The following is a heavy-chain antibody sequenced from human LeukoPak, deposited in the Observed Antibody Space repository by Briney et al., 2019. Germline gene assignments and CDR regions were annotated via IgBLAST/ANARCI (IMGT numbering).Heavy chain of an antibody. CDR2: ISAYNGNT. Sequence: ASVRVSCKASGYTFTSYGISWVRQAPGQGLEWMGWISAYNGNTNYAQKLQGRVTMTTDTSTSTAYMELRSLRSDDTAVYYCARVPRYCSSTSCYTIGGGGLNWFDPWGQGTLVTVSS. V-gene: IGHV1-18*01. CDR3: ARVPRYCSSTSCYTIGGGGLNWFDP. J-gene: IGHJ5*02. D-gene: IGHD2-2*02. CDR1: GYTFTSYG.